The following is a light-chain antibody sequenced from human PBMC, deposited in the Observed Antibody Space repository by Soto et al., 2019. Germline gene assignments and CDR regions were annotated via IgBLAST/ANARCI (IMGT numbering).Light chain of an antibody. V-gene: IGKV1-5*01. CDR2: DAS. Sequence: DIQMTQSPSILSASVGDRVTITCRASESISTWLAWYQQKPGKAPKLLIYDASSLEPEVPSTFSGSGSGTEFTLTISSLQPDDFATYYCQQYNSLWAFGQGTKVEIK. J-gene: IGKJ1*01. CDR3: QQYNSLWA. CDR1: ESISTW.